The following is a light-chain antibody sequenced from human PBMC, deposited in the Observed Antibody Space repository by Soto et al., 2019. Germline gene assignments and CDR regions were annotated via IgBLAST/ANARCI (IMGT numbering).Light chain of an antibody. J-gene: IGKJ1*01. V-gene: IGKV1-5*03. Sequence: DIQMTQSPSTLSASVGDRVTITCRASQTIGTWFAWYQQKPGKAPKLLISRTSTLESGVPSRFSGSGSGTEFTLTISSLQPDDFATYHCQQYNSFPGTFGQGTKVE. CDR2: RTS. CDR3: QQYNSFPGT. CDR1: QTIGTW.